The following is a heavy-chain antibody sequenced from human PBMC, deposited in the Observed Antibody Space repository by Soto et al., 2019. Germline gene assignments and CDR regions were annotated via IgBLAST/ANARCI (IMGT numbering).Heavy chain of an antibody. CDR1: GYSFTTYI. J-gene: IGHJ6*02. CDR2: IAAYNGNP. CDR3: ARIAAESDLAMDV. Sequence: QAQLVQSGAEVKKPGASVKVSCKASGYSFTTYIISWVRQTAGQGLEWMGWIAAYNGNPNYPQNLQGRVTMTIDPSTSTASMERTSLRSDDTAVYYCARIAAESDLAMDVWGQGTTVTVSS. D-gene: IGHD6-25*01. V-gene: IGHV1-18*01.